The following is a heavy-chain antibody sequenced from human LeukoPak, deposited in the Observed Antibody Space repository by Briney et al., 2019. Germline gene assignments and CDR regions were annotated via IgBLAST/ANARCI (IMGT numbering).Heavy chain of an antibody. CDR1: GGSISSSSYY. J-gene: IGHJ4*02. CDR2: IYYSGST. D-gene: IGHD6-19*01. CDR3: ARGSGWLNY. Sequence: SSETLSLTCTVSGGSISSSSYYWGWIRQPPGKGLEWIGSIYYSGSTYYNPSLKSRVTISVDTSKNQFSLKLSSVTAADTAVYYCARGSGWLNYWGQGTLVTVSS. V-gene: IGHV4-39*07.